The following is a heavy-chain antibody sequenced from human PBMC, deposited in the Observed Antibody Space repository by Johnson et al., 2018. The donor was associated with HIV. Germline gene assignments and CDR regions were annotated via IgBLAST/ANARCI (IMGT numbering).Heavy chain of an antibody. CDR2: IGTAGDT. V-gene: IGHV3-13*01. CDR3: ARGGITMIVVVISPPDAFDI. J-gene: IGHJ3*02. D-gene: IGHD3-22*01. Sequence: VLLVESGGGVVQPGGSLRLSCAASGFTFDDYAIHWVRQPPGKGLECVSGIGTAGDTYYPGSVKGRFTISRENAKNSLYLQMNSLRAEDTAVYYCARGGITMIVVVISPPDAFDIWGQGTMVTVSS. CDR1: GFTFDDYA.